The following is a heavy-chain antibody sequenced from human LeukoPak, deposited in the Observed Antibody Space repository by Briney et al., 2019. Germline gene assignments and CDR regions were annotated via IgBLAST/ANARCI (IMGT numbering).Heavy chain of an antibody. CDR2: ISWNSGSI. CDR1: GFTFDDYA. D-gene: IGHD6-13*01. CDR3: ARGSGSSTRGWFDP. Sequence: PGGSLRLSCAASGFTFDDYAMHWVRHAPGKGLEWVSGISWNSGSIGYADSVKGRFTISRDNAKNSLYLQMNSLRGEDTSVYYCARGSGSSTRGWFDPWGQGTLVTVSS. J-gene: IGHJ5*02. V-gene: IGHV3-9*01.